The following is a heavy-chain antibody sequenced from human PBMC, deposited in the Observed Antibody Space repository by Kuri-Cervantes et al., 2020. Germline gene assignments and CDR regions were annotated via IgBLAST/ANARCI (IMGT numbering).Heavy chain of an antibody. Sequence: GGSLRLSCAASGFTFGSFAMHWVRQAPGKGLEWVAVISYDGSSKYDADSVKGRFTISRDNSKNSLYLQMNSLRVEDTALYYCRGSGNYDYWGQGTLVTVSS. J-gene: IGHJ4*02. D-gene: IGHD3-10*01. CDR3: RGSGNYDY. V-gene: IGHV3-30-3*01. CDR2: ISYDGSSK. CDR1: GFTFGSFA.